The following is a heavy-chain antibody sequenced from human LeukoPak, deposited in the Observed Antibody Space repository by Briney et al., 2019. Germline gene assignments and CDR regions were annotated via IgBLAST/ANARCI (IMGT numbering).Heavy chain of an antibody. D-gene: IGHD3-3*01. V-gene: IGHV1-24*01. CDR1: GYTLTELS. CDR2: FDPEDGET. Sequence: PKASVKVSCKVSGYTLTELSMHWVRQAPGKGLEWMGGFDPEDGETIYAQKFQGRVTMTEDTSTDTAYMELSSLRSEDTAVYYCATAGVTIFGVVIIPGVDYYYMDVWGKGTTVTVSS. J-gene: IGHJ6*03. CDR3: ATAGVTIFGVVIIPGVDYYYMDV.